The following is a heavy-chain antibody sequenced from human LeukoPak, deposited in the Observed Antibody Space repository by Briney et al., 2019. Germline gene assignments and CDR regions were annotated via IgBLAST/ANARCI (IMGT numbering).Heavy chain of an antibody. V-gene: IGHV3-11*04. Sequence: GGSLRLYCAASGFTFSDYYMSWIRQAPGKGLEWVSYISSSGSTIYYADSVKGRFTISRDNAKNSLYLQMNSLRAEDTAVYYCARDRGLWFGELSRFDYWGQGTLVTVSS. CDR1: GFTFSDYY. CDR3: ARDRGLWFGELSRFDY. D-gene: IGHD3-10*01. J-gene: IGHJ4*02. CDR2: ISSSGSTI.